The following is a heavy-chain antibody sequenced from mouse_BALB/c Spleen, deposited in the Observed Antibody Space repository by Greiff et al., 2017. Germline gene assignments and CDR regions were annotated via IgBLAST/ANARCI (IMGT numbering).Heavy chain of an antibody. Sequence: VHLVESGPGLVQPSQSLSITCTVSGFSLTSYGVHWVRQSPGKGLEWLGVIWSGGSTDYNAAFISRLSISKDNSKSQVFFKMNSLQANDTAIYYCASPYGNYPAWFAYWGQGTLVTVSA. V-gene: IGHV2-2*02. CDR1: GFSLTSYG. D-gene: IGHD2-10*02. CDR2: IWSGGST. CDR3: ASPYGNYPAWFAY. J-gene: IGHJ3*01.